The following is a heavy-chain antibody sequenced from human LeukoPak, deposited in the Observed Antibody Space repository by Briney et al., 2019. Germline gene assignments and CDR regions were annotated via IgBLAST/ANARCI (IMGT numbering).Heavy chain of an antibody. CDR1: GFTFVNYN. D-gene: IGHD6-13*01. Sequence: GGSLRLSCAASGFTFVNYNMKWVRQAPGKGLEWVSSISNTNNYIYYADSVKGRFTISRDNAKNSLFLQMHSLRAEDTAVYYCSNSRASRWFDYWGQGTLVTVSS. CDR3: SNSRASRWFDY. J-gene: IGHJ4*02. CDR2: ISNTNNYI. V-gene: IGHV3-21*01.